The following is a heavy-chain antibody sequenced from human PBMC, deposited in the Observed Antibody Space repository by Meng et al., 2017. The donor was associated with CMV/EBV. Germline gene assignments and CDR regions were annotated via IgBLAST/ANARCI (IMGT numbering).Heavy chain of an antibody. CDR3: ARAGSSSSSAGIDY. Sequence: SVKVSCKASGGTFSSYTISWVRQAPGQGLELMGRIIPILGIANYAQKFQGRVTITADKSTSTAYMELSSLRSEDTAVYYCARAGSSSSSAGIDYWGQGTLVTVSS. CDR1: GGTFSSYT. CDR2: IIPILGIA. J-gene: IGHJ4*02. D-gene: IGHD6-6*01. V-gene: IGHV1-69*02.